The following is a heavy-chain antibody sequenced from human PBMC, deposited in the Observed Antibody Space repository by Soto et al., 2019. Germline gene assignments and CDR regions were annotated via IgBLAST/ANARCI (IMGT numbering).Heavy chain of an antibody. CDR3: AREQHSAAARRPFYYCGMDV. V-gene: IGHV4-4*07. CDR1: GGSISSYY. D-gene: IGHD6-13*01. CDR2: IYTSGST. J-gene: IGHJ6*02. Sequence: SETLSLTCTVSGGSISSYYWSWIRQPAGKGLEWIGRIYTSGSTNYNPSLKSRVTMSVDTSKNQFSLKLSSVTAADTAVYYCAREQHSAAARRPFYYCGMDVWGQGTTVTVSS.